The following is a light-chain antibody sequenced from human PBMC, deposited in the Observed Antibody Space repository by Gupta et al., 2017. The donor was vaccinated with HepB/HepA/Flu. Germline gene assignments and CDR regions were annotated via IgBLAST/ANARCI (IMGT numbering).Light chain of an antibody. Sequence: QSALTPPASVSGSPGQSITISCTGSSSDVGGFNSVSWYQQYPGRAPKLLIYDVSNRPSGVSYRSSGSKSGNTASLTISGLQAEDDADYYCSSFRTGSTLVVFGGGTKVTVL. CDR2: DVS. J-gene: IGLJ2*01. V-gene: IGLV2-14*03. CDR1: SSDVGGFNS. CDR3: SSFRTGSTLVV.